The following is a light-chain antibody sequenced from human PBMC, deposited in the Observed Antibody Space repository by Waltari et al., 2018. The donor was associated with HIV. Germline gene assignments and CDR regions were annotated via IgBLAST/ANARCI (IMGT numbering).Light chain of an antibody. V-gene: IGKV6-21*01. Sequence: EIVLTQSPDFQSVTPKEKVIITCRARQSIRSNLHWYQQKTDQSPKLVIKYASQSFSAGPPRFSGSGFWTDFTLTINSLEAEDAATYYCPQGVDLPPTFGQGTKVEIK. CDR2: YAS. J-gene: IGKJ1*01. CDR1: QSIRSN. CDR3: PQGVDLPPT.